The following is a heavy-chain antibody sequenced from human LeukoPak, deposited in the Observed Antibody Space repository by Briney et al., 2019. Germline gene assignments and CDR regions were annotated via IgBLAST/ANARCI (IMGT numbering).Heavy chain of an antibody. CDR1: GFTFSDYY. V-gene: IGHV3-11*01. CDR2: ISSSGSTI. D-gene: IGHD5-12*01. J-gene: IGHJ4*02. Sequence: GGSLRLSCAASGFTFSDYYMSWIRQAPGKGLEWVSYISSSGSTIYYADSVKGRFTISRDNAKNSLYLLMNSLRAEDTAVYYCASNIVATGNFDYWGQGTLVTVSS. CDR3: ASNIVATGNFDY.